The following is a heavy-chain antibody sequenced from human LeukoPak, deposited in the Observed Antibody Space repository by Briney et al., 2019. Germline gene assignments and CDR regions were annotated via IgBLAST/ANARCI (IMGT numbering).Heavy chain of an antibody. V-gene: IGHV3-7*01. D-gene: IGHD4-17*01. CDR3: ARLGPYYGDLDWKFDL. CDR1: GFTFGIYW. CDR2: IKRDGSEK. J-gene: IGHJ2*01. Sequence: GGSLRLSCAASGFTFGIYWMSWVRQAPGKGLEWVASIKRDGSEKYYVDSVKGRFTISRDNAKNSLYLQMNSLRAEDTAVYYCARLGPYYGDLDWKFDLWGRGTLVTVSS.